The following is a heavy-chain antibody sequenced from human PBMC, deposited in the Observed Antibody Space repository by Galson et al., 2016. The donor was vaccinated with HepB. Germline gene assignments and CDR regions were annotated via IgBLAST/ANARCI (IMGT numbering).Heavy chain of an antibody. Sequence: SLRLSCAASGFTFSSYSMNWVRQAPGKGLEWVSSISSGSSYIYSADSVKGRFTISRDNAKNSLYLQMNSLRAEDTAVYYCARAVSWDYGDYAGYWGQGTLVTVSS. D-gene: IGHD4-17*01. CDR3: ARAVSWDYGDYAGY. CDR2: ISSGSSYI. J-gene: IGHJ4*02. V-gene: IGHV3-21*01. CDR1: GFTFSSYS.